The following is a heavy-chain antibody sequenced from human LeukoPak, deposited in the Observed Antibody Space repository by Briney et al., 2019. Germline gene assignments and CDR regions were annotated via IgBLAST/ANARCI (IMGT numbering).Heavy chain of an antibody. V-gene: IGHV3-30*02. J-gene: IGHJ4*02. D-gene: IGHD6-13*01. CDR2: IRYDGSNK. CDR3: AKDRYIAAAGTYYFDY. CDR1: GFTLSSYG. Sequence: GGSLRLSCAASGFTLSSYGMHWVRQAPGKGLEWVAFIRYDGSNKYYADSVKGRFTISRDNSKNTLYLQMNSLRAEDTAVYYCAKDRYIAAAGTYYFDYWGQGTLVTVSS.